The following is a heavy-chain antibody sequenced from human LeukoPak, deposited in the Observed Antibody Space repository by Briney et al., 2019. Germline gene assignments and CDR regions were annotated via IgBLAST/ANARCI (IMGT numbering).Heavy chain of an antibody. CDR3: ARTRGYSYGYVGRSDAFDI. CDR2: INHSGST. CDR1: GGSISSGGYY. V-gene: IGHV4-30-2*01. J-gene: IGHJ3*02. Sequence: SQTLSLTCAVSGGSISSGGYYWSWIRQPPGKGLEWIGEINHSGSTNYNPSLKSRVTISVDTSKNQFSLKLSSVTAADTAVYYCARTRGYSYGYVGRSDAFDIWGQGTMVTVSS. D-gene: IGHD5-18*01.